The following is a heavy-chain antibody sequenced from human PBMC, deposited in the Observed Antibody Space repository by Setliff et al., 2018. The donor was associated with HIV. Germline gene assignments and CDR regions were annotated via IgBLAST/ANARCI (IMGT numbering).Heavy chain of an antibody. CDR3: ARGFRSGRIFGIDY. D-gene: IGHD3-3*01. CDR1: GDSITSTTW. CDR2: IYHSGST. V-gene: IGHV4-4*02. J-gene: IGHJ4*02. Sequence: SETLSLTCSVSGDSITSTTWWTWVRQPPGKGLEWIGEIYHSGSTNYSPSLNSRVTISVDKSNNQFSLKLSSVTAADTAVYYCARGFRSGRIFGIDYWGQGTLVTVSS.